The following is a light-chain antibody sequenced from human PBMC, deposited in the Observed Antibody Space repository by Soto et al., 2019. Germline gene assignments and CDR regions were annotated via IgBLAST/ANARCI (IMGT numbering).Light chain of an antibody. CDR2: KAS. J-gene: IGKJ1*01. CDR1: QSISSW. CDR3: QHYNSYPWT. V-gene: IGKV1-5*03. Sequence: DIQMTQSPSTLSASVGYRFTITCRASQSISSWLAWYQQKPGKAPKLLIYKASSLESGVPSRFSGSGSGTEFILTISSLQPDDFATYFCQHYNSYPWTFGQGTTVDIK.